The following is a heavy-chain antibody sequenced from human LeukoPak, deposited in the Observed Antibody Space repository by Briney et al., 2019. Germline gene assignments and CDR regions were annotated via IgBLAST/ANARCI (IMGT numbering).Heavy chain of an antibody. D-gene: IGHD3-22*01. J-gene: IGHJ4*02. CDR3: ARDRRDYYDSSGYYSFFLF. CDR1: GYTFTGYY. V-gene: IGHV1-2*06. Sequence: ASVKVSCKASGYTFTGYYMHWVRQAPGQGLEWMGRINPNSGGTNYAQKLQGRVTMTTDTSTSTAYMELRSLRSDDTAVYYCARDRRDYYDSSGYYSFFLFWGQGTLVTVSS. CDR2: INPNSGGT.